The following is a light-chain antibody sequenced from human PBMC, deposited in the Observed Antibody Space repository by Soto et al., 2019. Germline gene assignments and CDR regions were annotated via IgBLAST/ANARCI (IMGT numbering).Light chain of an antibody. CDR1: SEDVGGYNY. V-gene: IGLV2-14*01. Sequence: QSVLTQPASVTGSPGQSITISCSGTSEDVGGYNYVSWYQHHPAKGPKLMIYEVSNRPSGLTDRFSGSKSGNTASLTISGLQAEDEADYYCASYTAINTWVFGGGTKLTVL. J-gene: IGLJ3*02. CDR3: ASYTAINTWV. CDR2: EVS.